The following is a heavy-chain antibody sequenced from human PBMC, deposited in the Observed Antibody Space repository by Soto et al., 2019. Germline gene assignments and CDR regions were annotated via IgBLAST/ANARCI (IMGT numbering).Heavy chain of an antibody. CDR1: GFTFSDYY. CDR2: IRSKAYGGTT. J-gene: IGHJ6*02. D-gene: IGHD6-13*01. CDR3: TRASYSSSWYNYYYYYGMDV. Sequence: GGSLRLPCAASGFTFSDYYMSWIRQAPGKGLEWVGFIRSKAYGGTTEYAASVKGRFTISRDDSKSIAYLQMNSLKTEDTAVYYCTRASYSSSWYNYYYYYGMDVWGQGTTVTVSS. V-gene: IGHV3-49*03.